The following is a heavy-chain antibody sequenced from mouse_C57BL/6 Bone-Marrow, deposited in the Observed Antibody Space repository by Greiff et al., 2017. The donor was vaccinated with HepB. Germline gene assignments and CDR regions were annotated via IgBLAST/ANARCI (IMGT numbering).Heavy chain of an antibody. V-gene: IGHV1-18*01. CDR3: AIYYGSSLDV. Sequence: EVKLQQSGPELVKPGASVKIPCKASGYTFTDYNMDWVKQSHGKSLEWIGDINPNNGGTIYNQKFKGKATLTVDKSSSTAYMELRSLTSEDTAVYYCAIYYGSSLDVWGTGTTVTVSS. CDR1: GYTFTDYN. D-gene: IGHD1-1*01. J-gene: IGHJ1*03. CDR2: INPNNGGT.